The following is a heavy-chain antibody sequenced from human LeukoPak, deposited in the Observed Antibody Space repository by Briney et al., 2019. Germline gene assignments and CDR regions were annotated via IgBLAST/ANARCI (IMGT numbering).Heavy chain of an antibody. V-gene: IGHV4-59*01. J-gene: IGHJ4*02. CDR3: ARRYGSGSSGTFDY. CDR2: IYYSGST. D-gene: IGHD3-10*01. Sequence: SETLSLTCTVPGDSISTYYWSWIRQPPGKGLEWIAYIYYSGSTNYDPSLKSRVTISVDTSKSQFSLKLSSVTAADTAVYYCARRYGSGSSGTFDYWGQGTLVTVSS. CDR1: GDSISTYY.